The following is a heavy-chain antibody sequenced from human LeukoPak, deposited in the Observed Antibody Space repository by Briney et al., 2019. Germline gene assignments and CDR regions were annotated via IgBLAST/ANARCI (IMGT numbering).Heavy chain of an antibody. CDR1: GGSISSYY. J-gene: IGHJ4*02. CDR2: IYYSGST. V-gene: IGHV4-59*08. Sequence: SETLSLTCTVSGGSISSYYWSWIRQPPGKGLEWIGYIYYSGSTNYNPSLKGRVTISVDTSKNQFSLKLSSVTAADTAVYYCARHGTGSYFDYWGQGTLVTVSS. D-gene: IGHD3-10*01. CDR3: ARHGTGSYFDY.